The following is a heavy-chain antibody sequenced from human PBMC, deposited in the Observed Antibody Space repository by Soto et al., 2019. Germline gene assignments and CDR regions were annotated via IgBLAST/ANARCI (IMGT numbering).Heavy chain of an antibody. D-gene: IGHD2-2*01. CDR1: GGSISSSNW. CDR3: ARDRIVVVPAAMKPYYYYGMDV. Sequence: SETLSLTCAVSGGSISSSNWWSWVRQPPGKGLEWIGEIYHSGSTNYNPSLKSRVTISVDKSKNQFSLKLSSVTAADTAVYYCARDRIVVVPAAMKPYYYYGMDVWGQGTTVTVS. CDR2: IYHSGST. V-gene: IGHV4-4*02. J-gene: IGHJ6*02.